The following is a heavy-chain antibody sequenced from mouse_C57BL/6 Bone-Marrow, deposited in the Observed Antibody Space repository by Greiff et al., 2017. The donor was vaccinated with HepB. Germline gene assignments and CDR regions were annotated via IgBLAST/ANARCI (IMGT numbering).Heavy chain of an antibody. CDR2: ISNGGGST. CDR3: ARPDYYGSSYLAMDY. CDR1: GFTFSDYY. V-gene: IGHV5-12*01. D-gene: IGHD1-1*01. J-gene: IGHJ4*01. Sequence: EVKLMESGGGLVQPGGSLKLSCAASGFTFSDYYMYWVRQTPEKRLEWVAYISNGGGSTYYPDTVKGRFTISRDNAKNTLYLQMSRLKSEDTAMYYCARPDYYGSSYLAMDYWGQGTSVTVSS.